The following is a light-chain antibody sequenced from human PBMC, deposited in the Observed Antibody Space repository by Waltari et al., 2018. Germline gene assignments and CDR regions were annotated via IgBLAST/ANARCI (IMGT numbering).Light chain of an antibody. J-gene: IGKJ2*01. Sequence: EIVMTQSPATLCVSAGETATLSCRASQSVGGNLAWYQQKPCQAPRLLIYAASTRATGIPGRFSGSGSGTEFTLTISSLQSEDFAIYYCQQYNNWPPQDAFGQGTKLEIK. CDR1: QSVGGN. V-gene: IGKV3-15*01. CDR3: QQYNNWPPQDA. CDR2: AAS.